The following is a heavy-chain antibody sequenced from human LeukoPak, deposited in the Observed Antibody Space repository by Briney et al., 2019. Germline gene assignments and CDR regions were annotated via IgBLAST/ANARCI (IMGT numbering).Heavy chain of an antibody. V-gene: IGHV4-30-2*01. CDR1: GGSISSSSYY. CDR2: IYHSGST. J-gene: IGHJ4*02. Sequence: PSETLSLTCTVSGGSISSSSYYWSWIRQPPGKGLEWIGYIYHSGSTYYNPSLKSRVTISVDRSKNQFSLKLSSVTAADTAVYYCARLMGGRSGGYFDYWGQGTLVTVSS. D-gene: IGHD1-14*01. CDR3: ARLMGGRSGGYFDY.